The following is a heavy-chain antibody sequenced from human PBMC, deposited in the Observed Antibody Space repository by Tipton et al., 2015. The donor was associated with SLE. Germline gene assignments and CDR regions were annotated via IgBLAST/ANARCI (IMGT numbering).Heavy chain of an antibody. CDR1: GGSISSHY. D-gene: IGHD6-19*01. CDR2: INYSGST. CDR3: ARARSIAVAGPTADGYYGMDV. Sequence: TLSLTCTVSGGSISSHYWSWIRQPPGKGLEWIGYINYSGSTNYNPSLKIRVTISVDTSKNQFSLKLSSVTAADTAVYYCARARSIAVAGPTADGYYGMDVWGQGTTVTVSS. J-gene: IGHJ6*02. V-gene: IGHV4-59*11.